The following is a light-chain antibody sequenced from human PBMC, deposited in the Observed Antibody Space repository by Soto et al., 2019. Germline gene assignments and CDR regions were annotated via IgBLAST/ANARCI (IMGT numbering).Light chain of an antibody. CDR1: QTVSNN. J-gene: IGKJ2*01. Sequence: EIVMTQSPATLSVSPGERATLSCRASQTVSNNLTWYQQKPGQAPRLLIYGASTRATGIPVRFSGSGSRTEGNLTISRLQSEDFAVYYCQQYNNWYTFGQGTKLEIK. CDR3: QQYNNWYT. CDR2: GAS. V-gene: IGKV3-15*01.